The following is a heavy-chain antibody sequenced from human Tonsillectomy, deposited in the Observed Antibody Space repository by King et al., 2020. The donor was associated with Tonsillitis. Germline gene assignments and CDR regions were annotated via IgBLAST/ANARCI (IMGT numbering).Heavy chain of an antibody. Sequence: QLVQSGAEVKKPGESLKISCKGSAYSFTNYWIGWVRQLPGKGLEWMGMIHPGDSNTRYSPSFQGQVTISADKSINAAYLQWSSLKASDTAMYYCARRNHFDSSGHYTNLDDPEAFDFWGQGTLVTVSS. CDR3: ARRNHFDSSGHYTNLDDPEAFDF. D-gene: IGHD3-22*01. CDR1: AYSFTNYW. V-gene: IGHV5-51*03. CDR2: IHPGDSNT. J-gene: IGHJ3*01.